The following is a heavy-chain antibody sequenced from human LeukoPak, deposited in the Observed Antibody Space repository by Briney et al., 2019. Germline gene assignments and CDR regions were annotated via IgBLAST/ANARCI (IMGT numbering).Heavy chain of an antibody. D-gene: IGHD3-16*01. V-gene: IGHV4-39*01. Sequence: SETQSLTCTVSGGSISSSSYYWGWIRQPPGKGLEWIGSIYYSGSTYYNPSLKSRVTISVGTSKNQFSLKLSSVTAADTAVYYCARTDYAYWGQGTLVTVSS. CDR2: IYYSGST. J-gene: IGHJ4*02. CDR3: ARTDYAY. CDR1: GGSISSSSYY.